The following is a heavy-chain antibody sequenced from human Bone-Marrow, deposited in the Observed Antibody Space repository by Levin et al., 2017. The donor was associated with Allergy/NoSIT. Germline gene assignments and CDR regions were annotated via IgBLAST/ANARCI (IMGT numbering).Heavy chain of an antibody. CDR2: IGTSGDT. J-gene: IGHJ5*02. V-gene: IGHV3-13*01. CDR1: GFTFRRFD. CDR3: TRGPWFDP. Sequence: LSLTCAASGFTFRRFDMHWVRQTVGKGLEWVSAIGTSGDTYYAGSVKGRFSISRDDGKNSLSLQMNSLRIGDTAVYYCTRGPWFDPWGQGTLVTVSS.